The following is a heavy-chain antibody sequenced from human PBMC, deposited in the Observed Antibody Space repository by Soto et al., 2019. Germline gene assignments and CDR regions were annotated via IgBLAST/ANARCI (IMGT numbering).Heavy chain of an antibody. CDR3: ARSSGWFSHIYYYYGMDV. CDR1: GFTFSSYE. Sequence: GGSLRLSCAASGFTFSSYEIHWVRQAPGKGLEWVAVISYDGRNKYYADSVKGRFTISRDNSENTLYLQMNSLRAEDTAVYYCARSSGWFSHIYYYYGMDVWGQGTTVTVSS. V-gene: IGHV3-30-3*01. J-gene: IGHJ6*02. D-gene: IGHD6-19*01. CDR2: ISYDGRNK.